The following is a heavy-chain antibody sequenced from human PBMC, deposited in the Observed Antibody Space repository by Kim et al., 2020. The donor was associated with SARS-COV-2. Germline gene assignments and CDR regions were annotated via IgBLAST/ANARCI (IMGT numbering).Heavy chain of an antibody. V-gene: IGHV3-30*18. CDR1: GFTFSTYG. CDR2: ISYDGSDK. Sequence: GGSLRLSCAASGFTFSTYGMNWVRQAPGKGLEWVAAISYDGSDKYYIDSVKGRFTISRDNSKNTLYLQMNSLRAEDAAVYYCAKELDAGGVVADVYWGQGTLVTVSS. CDR3: AKELDAGGVVADVY. J-gene: IGHJ4*02. D-gene: IGHD2-15*01.